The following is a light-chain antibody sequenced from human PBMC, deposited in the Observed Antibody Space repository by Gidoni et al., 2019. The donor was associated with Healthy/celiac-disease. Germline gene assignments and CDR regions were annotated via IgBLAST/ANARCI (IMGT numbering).Light chain of an antibody. V-gene: IGKV3-20*01. CDR1: QSVSSSY. CDR2: GAS. CDR3: QQYGSSPGT. J-gene: IGKJ3*01. Sequence: EIVLTQSPGTLSLSLGDRATLSCRASQSVSSSYLAWYQQKPGQAPRLLIYGASSRATGIPDRFSGSGSGTDFTLTISRLEPEDFAVYYCQQYGSSPGTFGPGTKVDIK.